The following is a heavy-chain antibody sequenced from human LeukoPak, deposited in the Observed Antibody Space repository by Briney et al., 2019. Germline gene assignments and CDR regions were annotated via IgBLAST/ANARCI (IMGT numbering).Heavy chain of an antibody. CDR2: VSSNGGST. V-gene: IGHV3-64*01. D-gene: IGHD4/OR15-4a*01. J-gene: IGHJ4*02. CDR1: GFCFSDYP. Sequence: GGSLRLSCAASGFCFSDYPMHWVRQAPGKGLESVSAVSSNGGSTYYATSVKGRFTISSDNSKNTLYLQMGSLRPEDMAVYYCSRRGRDYGLDYWGQGTLVTVSS. CDR3: SRRGRDYGLDY.